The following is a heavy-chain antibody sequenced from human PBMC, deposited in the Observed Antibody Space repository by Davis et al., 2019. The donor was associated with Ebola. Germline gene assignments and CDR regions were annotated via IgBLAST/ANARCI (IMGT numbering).Heavy chain of an antibody. Sequence: ASVKVSCKASGYTFTGYYIHWVRQAPGQGLEWMGWISAYNGNTNYAQKLQGRVTMTTDTSTSTAYMELRSLRSDDTAVYYCARDVTMIVGGWFDPWGQGTLVTVSS. D-gene: IGHD3-22*01. CDR3: ARDVTMIVGGWFDP. V-gene: IGHV1-18*04. CDR2: ISAYNGNT. CDR1: GYTFTGYY. J-gene: IGHJ5*02.